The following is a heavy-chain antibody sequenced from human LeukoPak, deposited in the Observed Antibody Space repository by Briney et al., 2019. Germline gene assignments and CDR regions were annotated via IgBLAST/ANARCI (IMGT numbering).Heavy chain of an antibody. Sequence: PSETLSLTCAVYGGSFSGYYWSWTRQPPGKGLEWIGEINHSGSTNYNPSLKSRVTISVDTSKNQFSLKLSSVTAADTAVYYCARRYHSSGWYNWFDPWGQGTLVTVSS. CDR3: ARRYHSSGWYNWFDP. J-gene: IGHJ5*02. V-gene: IGHV4-34*01. CDR2: INHSGST. CDR1: GGSFSGYY. D-gene: IGHD6-19*01.